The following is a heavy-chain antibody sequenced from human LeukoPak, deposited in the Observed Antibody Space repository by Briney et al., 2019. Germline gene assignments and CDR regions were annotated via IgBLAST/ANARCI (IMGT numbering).Heavy chain of an antibody. CDR1: GFTFSSYG. Sequence: AGGSLRLSCAASGFTFSSYGMHWVRQAPGKGLEWVAFIRYDGSNKYYADSVKGRFTISRDNSKNTLYLQMNSLRAEDTAVYYCARDPPVGLRSRGDSYGYDYWGQGTLVTVSS. V-gene: IGHV3-30*02. CDR3: ARDPPVGLRSRGDSYGYDY. D-gene: IGHD5-18*01. CDR2: IRYDGSNK. J-gene: IGHJ4*02.